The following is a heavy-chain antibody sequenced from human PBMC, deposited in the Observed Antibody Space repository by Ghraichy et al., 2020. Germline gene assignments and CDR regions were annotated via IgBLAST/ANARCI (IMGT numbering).Heavy chain of an antibody. CDR2: INPNSGGT. Sequence: ASVKVSCKASGYTFTGYYMHWVRQAPGQGLEWMGWINPNSGGTNYAQKFQGWVTMTRDTSISTAYMELSRLRSDDTAVYYCAREGVRWIQHYGMDVWGQGTTVTVSS. CDR1: GYTFTGYY. J-gene: IGHJ6*02. V-gene: IGHV1-2*04. CDR3: AREGVRWIQHYGMDV. D-gene: IGHD5-18*01.